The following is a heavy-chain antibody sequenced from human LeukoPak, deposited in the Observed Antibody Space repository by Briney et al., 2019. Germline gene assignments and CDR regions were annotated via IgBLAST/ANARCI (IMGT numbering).Heavy chain of an antibody. CDR2: ISGSGGRT. V-gene: IGHV3-23*01. Sequence: GSLRLSCAVSGITLSNYGMSWVRLAPGKGLEWVAGISGSGGRTNYADSVKGRFTISRDNAENTLYLQMNSLRAEDTAVYFCAKRGVVIRVILVGFHKEAYYFDSWGQGALVTVSS. D-gene: IGHD3-22*01. CDR3: AKRGVVIRVILVGFHKEAYYFDS. J-gene: IGHJ4*02. CDR1: GITLSNYG.